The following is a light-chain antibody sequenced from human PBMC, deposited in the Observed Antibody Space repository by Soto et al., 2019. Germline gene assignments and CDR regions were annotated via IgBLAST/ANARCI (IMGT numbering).Light chain of an antibody. V-gene: IGLV1-47*01. CDR3: AAWDDSLSGRV. Sequence: QSVLTQPPSASGTPGQRVNISCSGSSSNIGSNYLYWYQQLPGTAPKLLIYRSNQRPSGVPDRFSGSKSGTSASLAISGLRSEYEADYYCAAWDDSLSGRVFGGGTKLTVL. J-gene: IGLJ2*01. CDR2: RSN. CDR1: SSNIGSNY.